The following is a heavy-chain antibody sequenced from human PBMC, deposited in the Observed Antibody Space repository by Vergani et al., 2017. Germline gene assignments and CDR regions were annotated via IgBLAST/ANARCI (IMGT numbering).Heavy chain of an antibody. CDR2: ISYDGSNK. D-gene: IGHD1-14*01. J-gene: IGHJ6*03. V-gene: IGHV3-30-3*01. Sequence: QVQLVESGGGVVQPGRSLILSCAASGFTFSSYAMHWVRQAPGKGLEWVAVISYDGSNKYYADPVKGRFTISRDNSKNTLYLQMNSLRAEDTAVYYCARGGRXESPARNYYYYMDVWGKGTTVTVSS. CDR3: ARGGRXESPARNYYYYMDV. CDR1: GFTFSSYA.